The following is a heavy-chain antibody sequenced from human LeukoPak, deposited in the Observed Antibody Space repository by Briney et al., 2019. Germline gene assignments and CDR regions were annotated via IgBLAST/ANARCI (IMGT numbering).Heavy chain of an antibody. D-gene: IGHD3/OR15-3a*01. Sequence: PSETLSLTCTVSGGSISSSSYYWGWIRQPPGKGLEWIGSIYYSGSTYYNPSLKSRVTISVDTSKNQFSLKLSSVAAADTAVYYCARPGLDGDYFDYWGQGTLVTVSS. J-gene: IGHJ4*02. CDR1: GGSISSSSYY. CDR2: IYYSGST. V-gene: IGHV4-39*07. CDR3: ARPGLDGDYFDY.